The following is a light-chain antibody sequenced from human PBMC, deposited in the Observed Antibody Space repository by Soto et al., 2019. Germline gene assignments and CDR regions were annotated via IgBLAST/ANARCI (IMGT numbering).Light chain of an antibody. CDR2: GNS. CDR3: QSYDSSLSGYV. J-gene: IGLJ1*01. Sequence: QSALTQPPSVSGAPGQRVTISCTGSRSNIGAGYDVHWYHQLPGTAPKLLIYGNSNRPSGVPDRFSGSKSGTSASLAITGLQAEDEADYYCQSYDSSLSGYVFGTGTKVTVL. CDR1: RSNIGAGYD. V-gene: IGLV1-40*01.